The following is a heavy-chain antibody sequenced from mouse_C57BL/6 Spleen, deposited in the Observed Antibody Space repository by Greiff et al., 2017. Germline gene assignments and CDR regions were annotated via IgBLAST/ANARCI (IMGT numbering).Heavy chain of an antibody. CDR1: GYTFTSYW. CDR2: IDPSDSYT. V-gene: IGHV1-50*01. J-gene: IGHJ2*01. D-gene: IGHD3-3*01. Sequence: QVQLKQPGAELVKPGASVKLSCKASGYTFTSYWMQWVKQRPGQGLEWIGEIDPSDSYTNYNQKFKGKATLTVDTSSSTAYMQLSSLTSEDSAVYYCARGTGRADYWGQGTTLTVSS. CDR3: ARGTGRADY.